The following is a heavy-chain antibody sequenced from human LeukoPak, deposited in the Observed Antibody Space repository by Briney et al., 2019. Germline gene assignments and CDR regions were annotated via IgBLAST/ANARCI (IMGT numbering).Heavy chain of an antibody. CDR1: GGSFSGYY. D-gene: IGHD5-12*01. CDR2: INHSGST. V-gene: IGHV4-34*01. J-gene: IGHJ4*02. CDR3: ARGLRRWLRDPFDY. Sequence: SETLSLTCAVYGGSFSGYYWSWIRQPPGKGLEWIGEINHSGSTNYNPSLKSRVTISVDTSKNQFSLMLSSVTAADTAVYYCARGLRRWLRDPFDYWGQGTLVTVSS.